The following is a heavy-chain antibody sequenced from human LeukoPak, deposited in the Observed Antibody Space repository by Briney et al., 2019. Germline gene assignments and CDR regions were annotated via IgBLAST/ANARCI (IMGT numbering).Heavy chain of an antibody. CDR1: GLAFSSYA. J-gene: IGHJ4*02. V-gene: IGHV3-53*01. CDR3: ARDADYGVYDY. CDR2: IYSGGST. D-gene: IGHD4-17*01. Sequence: PGGALRLSCAASGLAFSSYAMSWVRQAPGKGLEWVSVIYSGGSTYYADSVKGRFTISRDNSKNTLYLQMNSLRAEDTAVYYCARDADYGVYDYWGQGTLVTVSS.